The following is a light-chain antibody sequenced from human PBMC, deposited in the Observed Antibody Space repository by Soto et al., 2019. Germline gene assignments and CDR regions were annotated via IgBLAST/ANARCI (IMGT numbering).Light chain of an antibody. J-gene: IGKJ2*01. CDR3: QQYGSSPRT. Sequence: EILLTQSPGTLSLSPGEGATLSCRANQSVSSNYLAWYQQKPGQAPRLLICGASSRASGIPDRFSGSGSGTDFTLTINRLEPEDFAVYYCQQYGSSPRTFGQGTKLEIK. CDR2: GAS. V-gene: IGKV3-20*01. CDR1: QSVSSNY.